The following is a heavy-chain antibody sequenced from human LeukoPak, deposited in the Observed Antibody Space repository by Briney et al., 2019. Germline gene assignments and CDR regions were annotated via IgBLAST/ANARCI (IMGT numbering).Heavy chain of an antibody. CDR3: AKGVGQWLVFSDHFDY. CDR1: GFTFSSYG. J-gene: IGHJ4*02. D-gene: IGHD6-19*01. CDR2: ISYDGSSK. V-gene: IGHV3-30*18. Sequence: RAGGSLRLPCAASGFTFSSYGMHWVRQAPGKGLEWVAVISYDGSSKYYADSVKGRFTISRDNSKNTLYLQMNSLRAEDTAVYYCAKGVGQWLVFSDHFDYWGQGTLVTVSS.